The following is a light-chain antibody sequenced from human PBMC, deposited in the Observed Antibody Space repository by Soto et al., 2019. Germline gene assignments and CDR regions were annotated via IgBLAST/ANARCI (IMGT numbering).Light chain of an antibody. Sequence: EVVLTQSPGTLSLSPGESATLSCRASQSVSSFLAWYQQHPGQAPRLLIYGASSRSTGIPDRFSGSGSGTDFTLTISRLEPKDFAVYFCQQYDRSPRTFGGGTKVDIK. J-gene: IGKJ4*01. CDR3: QQYDRSPRT. CDR1: QSVSSF. V-gene: IGKV3-20*01. CDR2: GAS.